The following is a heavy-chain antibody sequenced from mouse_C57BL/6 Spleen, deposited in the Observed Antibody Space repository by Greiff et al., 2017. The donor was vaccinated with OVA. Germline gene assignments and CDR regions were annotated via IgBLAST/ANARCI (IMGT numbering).Heavy chain of an antibody. CDR2: INPSNGGT. D-gene: IGHD2-10*01. V-gene: IGHV1-53*01. CDR1: GYTFTSYW. CDR3: ARPFYGNYWYFDV. Sequence: QVQLQQPGTELVKPGASVKLSCKASGYTFTSYWMHWVKQRPGQGLEWIGNINPSNGGTNYNEKFKSKATLTVDNSSSTAYMQLSSLTSEDSAVYYCARPFYGNYWYFDVWGTGTTVTVSS. J-gene: IGHJ1*03.